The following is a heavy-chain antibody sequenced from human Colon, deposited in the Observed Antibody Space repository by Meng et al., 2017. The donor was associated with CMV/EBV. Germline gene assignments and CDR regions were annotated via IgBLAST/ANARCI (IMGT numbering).Heavy chain of an antibody. V-gene: IGHV1-2*02. J-gene: IGHJ4*02. D-gene: IGHD1-26*01. CDR1: GYTFGAYS. CDR3: AREVVGATWFDF. CDR2: VNPTSGDP. Sequence: ASVKVSCKASGYTFGAYSMHWVRQAPGQGLQWMGWVNPTSGDPKYAQEFQGRVSMTTASSINTAYLELTSLRSDDTAVYYCAREVVGATWFDFWGQGTLVTVSS.